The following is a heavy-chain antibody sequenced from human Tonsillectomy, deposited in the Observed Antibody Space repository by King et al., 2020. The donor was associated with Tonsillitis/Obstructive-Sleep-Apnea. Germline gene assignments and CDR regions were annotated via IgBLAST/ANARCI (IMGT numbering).Heavy chain of an antibody. V-gene: IGHV4-59*01. Sequence: VQLQESGPGLVKPSETLSLTCTVSGGSISSYYWSWIRQPPGKGLEWIGYIYYSGSTNYNPSLKIRVTISVDTSKNQFPLKLSSVTAAGTAVYYCARAQSNIVVVPAANHYYYYMDVWGKGTTVTVSS. CDR3: ARAQSNIVVVPAANHYYYYMDV. J-gene: IGHJ6*03. CDR2: IYYSGST. D-gene: IGHD2-2*01. CDR1: GGSISSYY.